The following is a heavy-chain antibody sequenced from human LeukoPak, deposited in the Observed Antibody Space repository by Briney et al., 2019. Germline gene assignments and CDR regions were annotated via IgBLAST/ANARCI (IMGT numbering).Heavy chain of an antibody. Sequence: GGSLRLSCAASGFTFSSYSMNWVRQAPGKGLEWVSSISSSSSYIYYADSVKGRFTISRDNAKNSLYLQMNSLRAEDTALYHCARDIVVVVAAMAHNWFDPWGQGTLVTVSS. V-gene: IGHV3-21*04. CDR1: GFTFSSYS. CDR3: ARDIVVVVAAMAHNWFDP. CDR2: ISSSSSYI. D-gene: IGHD2-15*01. J-gene: IGHJ5*02.